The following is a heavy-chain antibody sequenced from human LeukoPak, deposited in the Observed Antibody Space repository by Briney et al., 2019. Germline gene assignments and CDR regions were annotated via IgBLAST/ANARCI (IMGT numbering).Heavy chain of an antibody. V-gene: IGHV4-38-2*02. J-gene: IGHJ3*02. CDR3: ATLTGGDDAFDI. CDR1: GYSISSGYY. D-gene: IGHD4-23*01. Sequence: SETLSLTCTVSGYSISSGYYWGWIRQSPGKGLEWIGNIYRRGSTHYNPSLKSRVTISVLTSKNRFSLKLSSVTAADTAVYYCATLTGGDDAFDIWGQGTMVTVSS. CDR2: IYRRGST.